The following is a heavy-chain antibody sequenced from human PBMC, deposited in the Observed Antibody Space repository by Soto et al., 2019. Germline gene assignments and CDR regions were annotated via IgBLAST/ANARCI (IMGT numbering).Heavy chain of an antibody. D-gene: IGHD2-21*02. CDR1: GFTFSSYG. Sequence: PGGSLRLSCAASGFTFSSYGMHWVRQAPGKGLEWVAVIWYDGSNKYYVDSVKGRFTISRDNSKNTLYLQMNSLRADDTAVYYCAKAVAVTASRWGQGTMVTVSS. V-gene: IGHV3-33*06. CDR3: AKAVAVTASR. CDR2: IWYDGSNK. J-gene: IGHJ3*01.